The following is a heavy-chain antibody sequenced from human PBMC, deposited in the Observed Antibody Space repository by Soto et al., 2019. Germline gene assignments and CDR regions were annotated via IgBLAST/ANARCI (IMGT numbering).Heavy chain of an antibody. V-gene: IGHV1-69*06. CDR1: GGTFSSYA. CDR2: IIPIFGTA. J-gene: IGHJ4*02. D-gene: IGHD2-8*01. Sequence: SVKVSCKASGGTFSSYAISWVRQAPGQGLEWMGGIIPIFGTANYAQKFQGRVTITADKSTSTAYMELSSLRSEDTAVYYCAGNLYCINGVCYSTRPLDDWGQGNLVTVSS. CDR3: AGNLYCINGVCYSTRPLDD.